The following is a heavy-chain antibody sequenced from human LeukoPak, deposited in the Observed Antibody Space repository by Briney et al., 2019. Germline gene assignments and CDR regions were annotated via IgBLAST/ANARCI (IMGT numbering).Heavy chain of an antibody. D-gene: IGHD1-26*01. CDR3: VRVSGSYYAAGAFDI. J-gene: IGHJ3*02. V-gene: IGHV3-74*01. CDR2: INTDGSST. CDR1: GITLSNYG. Sequence: GGSLRLSCAVSGITLSNYGMSWVRQAPGKGLVWVSRINTDGSSTSYEDSVKGRFTISRDNAKNTLYLQMNSLRAEDTAVYYCVRVSGSYYAAGAFDIWGQGTMVTVSS.